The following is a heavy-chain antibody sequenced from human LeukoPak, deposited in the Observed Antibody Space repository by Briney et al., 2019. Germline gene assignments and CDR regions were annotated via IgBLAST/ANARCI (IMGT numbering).Heavy chain of an antibody. CDR1: GYTFTSYY. D-gene: IGHD4-17*01. J-gene: IGHJ3*02. CDR2: NNPSGGST. V-gene: IGHV1-46*01. CDR3: AAANDYGDYVGAFDI. Sequence: ASVKVSCKASGYTFTSYYMHWVRQAPGQGLEWMGINNPSGGSTSYAQKFQGRVTMTRDTSTSTVYMELSSLRSEDTAVYYCAAANDYGDYVGAFDIWGQGTMVTVSS.